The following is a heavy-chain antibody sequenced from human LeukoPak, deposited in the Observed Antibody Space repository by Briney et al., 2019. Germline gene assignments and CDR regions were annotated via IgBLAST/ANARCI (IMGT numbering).Heavy chain of an antibody. D-gene: IGHD3-10*01. V-gene: IGHV3-23*01. J-gene: IGHJ4*02. CDR3: AKEESGPRVDY. Sequence: GGSLRLSCAASGFTFRTYAMSWVRQAPGKGLEWVSAISGSGGNTYYADSVKGRFTISRDNSKNTLYLQMNSLRAEDTAVYYCAKEESGPRVDYRGQGTLVTVSS. CDR1: GFTFRTYA. CDR2: ISGSGGNT.